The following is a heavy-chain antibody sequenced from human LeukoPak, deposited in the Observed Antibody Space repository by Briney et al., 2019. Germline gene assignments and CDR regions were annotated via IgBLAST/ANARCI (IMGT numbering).Heavy chain of an antibody. V-gene: IGHV4-59*01. CDR1: GGSISSYY. CDR2: IYYSGST. Sequence: SETLSLTCTVSGGSISSYYWSWIRQPPGKGLEWIGYIYYSGSTNYNPSLKSRVTISVDTSKNQFSLKLSSVTAADTAVYHCARDLKAFDIWGQGTMVTVSS. CDR3: ARDLKAFDI. J-gene: IGHJ3*02.